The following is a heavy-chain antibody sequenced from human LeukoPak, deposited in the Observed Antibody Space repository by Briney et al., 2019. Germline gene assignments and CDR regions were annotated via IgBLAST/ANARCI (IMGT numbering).Heavy chain of an antibody. CDR1: GFTFSNSW. V-gene: IGHV3-74*01. D-gene: IGHD3-3*01. CDR3: ATQAGITIFGRYFDY. CDR2: INTDGSST. Sequence: PGGSLRLSYPASGFTFSNSWMNWVRQAPGKGLLWVSRINTDGSSTTYADSVKGRFTISRDNAKNTLYLQMNSLRAEDTGVYYCATQAGITIFGRYFDYWGQGTLVTVSS. J-gene: IGHJ4*02.